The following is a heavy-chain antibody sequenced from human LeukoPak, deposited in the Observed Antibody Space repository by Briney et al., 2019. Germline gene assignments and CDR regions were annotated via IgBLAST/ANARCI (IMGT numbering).Heavy chain of an antibody. V-gene: IGHV3-48*01. CDR1: GFTFSSYS. D-gene: IGHD1-1*01. Sequence: GGSLRLSCAASGFTFSSYSMNWVRQAPGKGLEWVSYISSSSSTIYYADSVKGRFTISRDNVKNSLYLQMNSLRAEDTAVYYCARDVTLWDNGSFDYWGQGTLVTVSS. J-gene: IGHJ4*02. CDR2: ISSSSSTI. CDR3: ARDVTLWDNGSFDY.